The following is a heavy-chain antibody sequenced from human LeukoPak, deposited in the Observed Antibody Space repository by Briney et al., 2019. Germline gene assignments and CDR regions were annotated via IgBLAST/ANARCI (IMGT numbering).Heavy chain of an antibody. V-gene: IGHV3-30-3*01. D-gene: IGHD3-10*01. CDR1: GFIFSDYG. CDR2: ISNDGTYI. Sequence: AGGSLRLSCAASGFIFSDYGMHWVRQAPGKGLDWVAVISNDGTYINHADSVKGRFTISRDNAKNSLYLQMNSLRAEDTAVFYCARAGSLWFGESKLDYWGQGTLVTVSS. CDR3: ARAGSLWFGESKLDY. J-gene: IGHJ4*02.